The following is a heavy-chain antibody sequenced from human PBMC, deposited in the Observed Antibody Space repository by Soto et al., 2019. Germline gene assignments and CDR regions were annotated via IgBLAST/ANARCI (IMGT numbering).Heavy chain of an antibody. Sequence: EVQLLESGGGLVQPGGSLRVSCAASGFTFSSYGMSWVRQAPGKGLEWVSGISGSGGSTYYADSVKGRFTISRDNSKNTVYLQMNSLRVEDTALYYCVRGWSDVWGQGTTVTVSS. CDR2: ISGSGGST. V-gene: IGHV3-23*01. J-gene: IGHJ6*02. D-gene: IGHD2-15*01. CDR3: VRGWSDV. CDR1: GFTFSSYG.